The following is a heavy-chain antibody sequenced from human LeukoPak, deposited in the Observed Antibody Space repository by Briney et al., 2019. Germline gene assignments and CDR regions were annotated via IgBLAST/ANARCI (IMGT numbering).Heavy chain of an antibody. CDR2: INWNGGST. Sequence: GGSLRLSCAASGFTFDDYGMSWVRQAPGKGLEWVSGINWNGGSTGYADSVKGRFTISRDNAKNSLYLQMNSLRAEDTAVYYCARGGYYYDSSGLLSYWGQGTLVTVSS. J-gene: IGHJ4*02. V-gene: IGHV3-20*04. D-gene: IGHD3-22*01. CDR3: ARGGYYYDSSGLLSY. CDR1: GFTFDDYG.